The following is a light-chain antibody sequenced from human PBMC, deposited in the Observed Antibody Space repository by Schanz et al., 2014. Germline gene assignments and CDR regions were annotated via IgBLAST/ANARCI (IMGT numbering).Light chain of an antibody. CDR1: SSDVGSFNL. Sequence: QSVLTQPASVSGSPGQSITISCTATSSDVGSFNLVSWYQQHPGKAPKVILYEGIKRPSGVPDRFSGSKSGNTASLTISGLQAEDEADYYCSSHTSSNTWVFGGGTKLTVL. J-gene: IGLJ3*02. CDR2: EGI. V-gene: IGLV2-14*02. CDR3: SSHTSSNTWV.